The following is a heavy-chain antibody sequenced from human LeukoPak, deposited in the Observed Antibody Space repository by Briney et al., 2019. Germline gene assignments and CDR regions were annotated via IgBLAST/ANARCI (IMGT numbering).Heavy chain of an antibody. CDR2: MNPNSGNT. Sequence: ASVKVSCKASGYTFTSYDINWVRQATGQGLEWMGWMNPNSGNTGYAQKFQGRVTITWNTSISTAFMDLSSLRSEDTAVYYCARALFEAPFDYWGQGTLVTVSS. V-gene: IGHV1-8*03. D-gene: IGHD3-10*02. CDR3: ARALFEAPFDY. J-gene: IGHJ4*02. CDR1: GYTFTSYD.